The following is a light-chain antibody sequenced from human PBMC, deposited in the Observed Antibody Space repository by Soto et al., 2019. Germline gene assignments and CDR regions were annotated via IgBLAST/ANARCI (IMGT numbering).Light chain of an antibody. V-gene: IGKV1-5*03. Sequence: DIQMTQSPSTLSASVGDRVTITCRASQSISIWLAWYQQKPGKAPKILIYKASSLESGVPSRFSGSGSGTEFTLTISSLQPXXXXTYYCQQYSTYTPRTFGQGTKVEIK. CDR1: QSISIW. J-gene: IGKJ1*01. CDR2: KAS. CDR3: QQYSTYTPRT.